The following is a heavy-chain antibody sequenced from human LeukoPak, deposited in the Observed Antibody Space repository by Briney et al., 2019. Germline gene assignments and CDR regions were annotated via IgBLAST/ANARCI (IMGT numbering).Heavy chain of an antibody. Sequence: SETLSLTCTVSGASISGYFWSWIRQPPGKGLEWIGYISSSGNTNYNPSLKSRVTISVDTSKNRFSLKLSSVTAADTAVYYCARDDAAGATFDYWGQGTLVTVSS. CDR1: GASISGYF. V-gene: IGHV4-59*12. D-gene: IGHD3-10*01. CDR3: ARDDAAGATFDY. CDR2: ISSSGNT. J-gene: IGHJ4*02.